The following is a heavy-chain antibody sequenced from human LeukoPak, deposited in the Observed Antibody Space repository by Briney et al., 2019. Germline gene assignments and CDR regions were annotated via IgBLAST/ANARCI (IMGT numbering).Heavy chain of an antibody. CDR3: ARGGYYDSSGYSYFDY. CDR2: INHSGST. CDR1: GGSFSGYY. V-gene: IGHV4-34*01. D-gene: IGHD3-22*01. Sequence: SETLSLTCAVYGGSFSGYYWSWIRQPPGKGLEWIGEINHSGSTNYNPSLESRVTISVDTSKNQFSLKLSSVTAADTAVYYCARGGYYDSSGYSYFDYWGQGTLVTVSS. J-gene: IGHJ4*02.